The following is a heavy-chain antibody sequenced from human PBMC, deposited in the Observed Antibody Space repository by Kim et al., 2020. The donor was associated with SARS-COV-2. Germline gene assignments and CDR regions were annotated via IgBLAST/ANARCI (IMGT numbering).Heavy chain of an antibody. J-gene: IGHJ1*01. D-gene: IGHD3-10*01. CDR1: GFIFSGSA. Sequence: GGSLRLSCAASGFIFSGSAMHWVRQASGKGLEWVGRIRSKANSYATAYAASVKGRFTISRDDSKNTAYLHMNRLKTEDTAMYYCTRRALGFGELLADWG. CDR2: IRSKANSYAT. CDR3: TRRALGFGELLAD. V-gene: IGHV3-73*01.